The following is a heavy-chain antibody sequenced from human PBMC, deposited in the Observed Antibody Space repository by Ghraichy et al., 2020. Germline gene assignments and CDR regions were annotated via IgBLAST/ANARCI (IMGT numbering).Heavy chain of an antibody. Sequence: ASVKVSCKASGYTFTSYDINWVRQATGQGLEWMGWMNPNSGNTGYAQKFQGRVTMTRNTSISTAYMELSSLRSEDTAVYYCASLPIFGVATMEEGDDYWGQGTLVTVSS. V-gene: IGHV1-8*01. J-gene: IGHJ4*02. CDR3: ASLPIFGVATMEEGDDY. CDR2: MNPNSGNT. CDR1: GYTFTSYD. D-gene: IGHD3-3*01.